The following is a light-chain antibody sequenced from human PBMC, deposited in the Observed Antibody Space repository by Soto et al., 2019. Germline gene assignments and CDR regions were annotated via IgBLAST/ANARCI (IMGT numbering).Light chain of an antibody. J-gene: IGLJ2*01. CDR3: AAWYDNLGGVV. V-gene: IGLV1-47*01. CDR2: RNN. CDR1: MSNIGSTY. Sequence: QSVLTQPPSASGTPGQRFPISCSGRMSNIGSTYVYWYQQRPGTAPKLLIYRNNQRPSGVPDRFSGSKSGTSTSLAISGPRSEAEADYYCAAWYDNLGGVVFGGGTKLTVL.